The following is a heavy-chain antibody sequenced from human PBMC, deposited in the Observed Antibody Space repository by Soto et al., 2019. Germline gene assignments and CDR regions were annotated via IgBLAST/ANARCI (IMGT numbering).Heavy chain of an antibody. D-gene: IGHD6-13*01. CDR1: GFTFTSSA. V-gene: IGHV1-58*01. Sequence: ASVKVSCKASGFTFTSSAVQWVRQARGHRLEWIGWIVVGSGNTNYAQKFQERVTITRDMSTSTAYMELSSLRSEDTAVYYCAAGGQQLPSDYYYYYGMDVWGQGTTVTVSS. J-gene: IGHJ6*02. CDR2: IVVGSGNT. CDR3: AAGGQQLPSDYYYYYGMDV.